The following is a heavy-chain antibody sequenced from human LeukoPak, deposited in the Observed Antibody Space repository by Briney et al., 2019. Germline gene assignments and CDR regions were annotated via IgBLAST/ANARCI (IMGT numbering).Heavy chain of an antibody. J-gene: IGHJ4*02. Sequence: PGGSLRLSCAASGFTFNTYGMSWVRQAPGKGLERVANINQDGTEKYYVDSVKGRFTISRDDAKRSLYLQMNSLRVEDTAVYYCAKVAKYYYGSETYYFFEHWGQGTPVTASS. CDR2: INQDGTEK. D-gene: IGHD3-10*01. V-gene: IGHV3-7*01. CDR3: AKVAKYYYGSETYYFFEH. CDR1: GFTFNTYG.